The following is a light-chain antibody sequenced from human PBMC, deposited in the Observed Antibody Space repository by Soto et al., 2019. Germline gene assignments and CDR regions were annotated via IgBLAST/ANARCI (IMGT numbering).Light chain of an antibody. V-gene: IGKV3-11*01. CDR1: QSIGTS. J-gene: IGKJ4*01. CDR3: QQRSDWPPLT. Sequence: EIVLTQSPATLSLSPGERATLSCRASQSIGTSLVWYQQKPGQAPRVLIYAASNRATDIPARFSGSGSGTDFTIPISSLDPEDFALYYCQQRSDWPPLTFGGGTKLEIK. CDR2: AAS.